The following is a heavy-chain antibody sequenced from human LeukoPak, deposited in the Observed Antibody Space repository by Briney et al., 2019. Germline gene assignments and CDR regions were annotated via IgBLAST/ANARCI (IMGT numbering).Heavy chain of an antibody. CDR3: AKAPGELWHFDY. J-gene: IGHJ4*02. V-gene: IGHV3-23*01. Sequence: GGSLRLSCAASGFTFSAYGMHWVRQAPGKGLEWVSAITGSGGSTYYADSVKGRFTISRDTSKNTLYLQMNSLRAEDTAVYYCAKAPGELWHFDYWGQGTLVTVSS. D-gene: IGHD1-26*01. CDR2: ITGSGGST. CDR1: GFTFSAYG.